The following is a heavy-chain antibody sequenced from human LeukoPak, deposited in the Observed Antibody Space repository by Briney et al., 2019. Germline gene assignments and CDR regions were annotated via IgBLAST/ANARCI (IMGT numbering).Heavy chain of an antibody. CDR2: IWYDGSNK. J-gene: IGHJ4*02. V-gene: IGHV3-33*01. D-gene: IGHD3-22*01. CDR3: ARDLYHDSSPPGY. Sequence: GGSLRLSCAASGFTFSSYGMHWVRRAPGKGLEWVAVIWYDGSNKYYADSVKGRFTISRDNSKNTLYLQMNSLRAEDTAVYYCARDLYHDSSPPGYWGQGTLVTVSS. CDR1: GFTFSSYG.